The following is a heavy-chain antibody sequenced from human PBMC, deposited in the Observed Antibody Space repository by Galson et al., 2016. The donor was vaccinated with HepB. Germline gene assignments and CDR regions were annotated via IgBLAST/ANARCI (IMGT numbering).Heavy chain of an antibody. CDR3: ARRSITTMHV. Sequence: SETLSLTCTVSGGSISSSGFYWGWIRQPPGKGLEWIGSIYYSGSTYYNPSLKSRVTISVDTSKNQLSLKLSSVTAADTAVYYCARRSITTMHVWGQGTTVTVSS. CDR1: GGSISSSGFY. CDR2: IYYSGST. D-gene: IGHD3-22*01. V-gene: IGHV4-39*01. J-gene: IGHJ6*02.